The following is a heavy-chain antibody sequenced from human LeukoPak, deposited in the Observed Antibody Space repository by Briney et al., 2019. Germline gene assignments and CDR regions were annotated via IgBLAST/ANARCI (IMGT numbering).Heavy chain of an antibody. CDR2: ISAYNGNT. CDR3: ARDDRVGDGYNSRSFGFDY. CDR1: GYTFTGYG. D-gene: IGHD5-24*01. J-gene: IGHJ4*02. Sequence: ASVKVSCKASGYTFTGYGISWVRQAPGQGLEWMGWISAYNGNTNYAQKLQGRVTMTTDTPTSTAYMELRSLRSDDTAVYYCARDDRVGDGYNSRSFGFDYWGQGTLVTVSS. V-gene: IGHV1-18*01.